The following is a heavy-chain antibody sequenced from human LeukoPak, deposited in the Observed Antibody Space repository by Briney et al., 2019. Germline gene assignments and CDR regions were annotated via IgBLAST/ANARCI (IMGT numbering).Heavy chain of an antibody. Sequence: GGSLRLSCAASGFTFSSYWMSWVRQAPGKGLEWVANIKQDGCEKYYVDSVKGRFTISRDNAKNSLYLQMNSLRAEDTAVYYCAGFEQWLDSDYFDYWGQGTLVTVSS. V-gene: IGHV3-7*01. CDR2: IKQDGCEK. CDR3: AGFEQWLDSDYFDY. D-gene: IGHD6-19*01. CDR1: GFTFSSYW. J-gene: IGHJ4*02.